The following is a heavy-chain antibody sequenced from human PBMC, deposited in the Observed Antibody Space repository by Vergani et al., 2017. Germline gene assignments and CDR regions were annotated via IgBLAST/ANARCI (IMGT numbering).Heavy chain of an antibody. CDR1: GGSISSGSYY. V-gene: IGHV4-61*02. J-gene: IGHJ6*02. D-gene: IGHD3-9*01. CDR2: IYTSGST. CDR3: ARADILTGYYLDV. Sequence: QVQLQESGPGLVKPSQTLSLTCTVSGGSISSGSYYWSWIRQPAGKGREWIGRIYTSGSTNYNPSLKSRVTISVDTSKNQFSLKLSSVTAADTAVYYCARADILTGYYLDVWGQGTTVTVSS.